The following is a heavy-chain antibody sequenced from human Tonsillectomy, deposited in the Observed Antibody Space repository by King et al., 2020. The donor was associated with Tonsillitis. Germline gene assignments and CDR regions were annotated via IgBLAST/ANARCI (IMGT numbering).Heavy chain of an antibody. J-gene: IGHJ5*02. CDR2: IYHSGST. V-gene: IGHV4-4*02. Sequence: QLQESGPGLVKPSGTLSLTCAVSGGSISSSNWWSWVRQPPGKGLEWIGEIYHSGSTNYNPSLKSRVTISVDKSKNPFSLKMSSVTAADTVVYYCARTPVIFGVVIDNWFDPWGQGTLVTVSS. CDR1: GGSISSSNW. D-gene: IGHD3-3*01. CDR3: ARTPVIFGVVIDNWFDP.